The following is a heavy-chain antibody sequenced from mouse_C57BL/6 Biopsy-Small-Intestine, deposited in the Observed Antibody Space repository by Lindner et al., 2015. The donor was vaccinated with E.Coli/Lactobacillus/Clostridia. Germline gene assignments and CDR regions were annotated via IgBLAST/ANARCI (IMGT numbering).Heavy chain of an antibody. J-gene: IGHJ4*01. CDR1: GYAFSNSW. CDR3: ARAHYYGSSYGFMDY. V-gene: IGHV1-82*01. D-gene: IGHD1-1*01. Sequence: VQLQESGPELVKPGASVRISCKASGYAFSNSWMNWVKQRPGKGLEWIGRIYPGDGDTNYNGKFKDKATLTADKSSSTAYMQLSSLTSEDSAVYFCARAHYYGSSYGFMDYWGQGTPVTVSS. CDR2: IYPGDGDT.